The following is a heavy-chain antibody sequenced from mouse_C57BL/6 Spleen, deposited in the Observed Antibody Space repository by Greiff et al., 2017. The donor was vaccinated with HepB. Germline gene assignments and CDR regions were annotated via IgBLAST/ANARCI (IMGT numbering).Heavy chain of an antibody. J-gene: IGHJ2*01. Sequence: QVQLQQSGAELARPGASVKLSCKASGYTFTSYGISWVKQRTGQGLEWIGEIYPRSGNTYYNEKFKGKATLSADKSYSTAYMELRSLTSEDSSVYFCARSRDYYGSRIFDYWVQGTTLTVSS. CDR1: GYTFTSYG. CDR2: IYPRSGNT. D-gene: IGHD1-1*01. V-gene: IGHV1-81*01. CDR3: ARSRDYYGSRIFDY.